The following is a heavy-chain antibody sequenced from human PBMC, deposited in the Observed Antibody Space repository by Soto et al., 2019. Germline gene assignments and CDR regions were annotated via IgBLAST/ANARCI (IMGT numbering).Heavy chain of an antibody. J-gene: IGHJ4*02. D-gene: IGHD2-2*01. CDR2: IWYDGSNK. V-gene: IGHV3-33*01. CDR1: GFTFSSYG. Sequence: GGSLRLSCAASGFTFSSYGMHWVRQAPGKGLEWVAVIWYDGSNKYYADSVKGRFTISRDNSKNTLYLQMNSLRAEDTAVYYCAREEGAQSTRNFDYWGQGTLVTVS. CDR3: AREEGAQSTRNFDY.